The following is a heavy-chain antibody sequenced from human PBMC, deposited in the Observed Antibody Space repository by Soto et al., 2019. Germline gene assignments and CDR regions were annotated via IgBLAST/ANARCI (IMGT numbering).Heavy chain of an antibody. CDR2: MHRNGNST. J-gene: IGHJ5*01. Sequence: EVQLVESGGGVVRPGGSLRLACVGSGFRLDEYGMSWVRHAPGTGPEWVSGMHRNGNSTGYADSVKGRYTISRDDAKNSLYLQMNSRRAEDTAFDYCARYHRWGYEYGDYGDSWGHGTLVTVSS. CDR3: ARYHRWGYEYGDYGDS. CDR1: GFRLDEYG. V-gene: IGHV3-20*04. D-gene: IGHD4-17*01.